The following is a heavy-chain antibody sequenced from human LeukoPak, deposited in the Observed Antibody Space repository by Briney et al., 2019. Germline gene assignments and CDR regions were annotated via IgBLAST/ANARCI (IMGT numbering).Heavy chain of an antibody. J-gene: IGHJ3*02. CDR1: GFTFSSYS. Sequence: PGGSLRLSCAASGFTFSSYSMNWVRQAPGKGLEWVSYISSSSSTIYYADSVKGRFTISRDNAKNSLYLQMNSLRAEDTAVYYCAMGAGATRGVNAFDIWGQGTMVTVSS. V-gene: IGHV3-48*01. CDR2: ISSSSSTI. D-gene: IGHD1-26*01. CDR3: AMGAGATRGVNAFDI.